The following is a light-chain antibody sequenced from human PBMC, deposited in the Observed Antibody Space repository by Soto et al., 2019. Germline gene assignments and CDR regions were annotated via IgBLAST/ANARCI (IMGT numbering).Light chain of an antibody. Sequence: DIQITQAPSSLSASVGDRVTITCRASQVMSTYLAWYQQKPGKAPKLLISAAYTLQSGVPPRFRGSGSGTDFTLTISSLQHEDVATYYCQQYNNDPLTFGGGTKVEIK. CDR3: QQYNNDPLT. V-gene: IGKV1-27*01. J-gene: IGKJ4*01. CDR2: AAY. CDR1: QVMSTY.